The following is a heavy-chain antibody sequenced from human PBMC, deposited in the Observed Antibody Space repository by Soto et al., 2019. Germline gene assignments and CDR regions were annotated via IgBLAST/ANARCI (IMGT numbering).Heavy chain of an antibody. D-gene: IGHD3-10*01. Sequence: QVHLQQWGTGLLKPSETLSLTCAVYGGSLTDYWWTWIRQTPGKGLEWIGEINHIGESNHNPSLKSXLTISLDTSQNQFSLKLTSVTVADTAVYYCARDFGAGAHFDHWGQGSLVTVSS. CDR3: ARDFGAGAHFDH. J-gene: IGHJ4*02. CDR2: INHIGES. V-gene: IGHV4-34*01. CDR1: GGSLTDYW.